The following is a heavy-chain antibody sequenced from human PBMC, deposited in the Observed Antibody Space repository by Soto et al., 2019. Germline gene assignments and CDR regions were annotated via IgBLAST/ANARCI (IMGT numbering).Heavy chain of an antibody. CDR2: ISAYNGNT. J-gene: IGHJ4*02. V-gene: IGHV1-18*01. Sequence: ASVKVSCKASGYTFTSYGISWVRQAPGQGLEWMGWISAYNGNTNYAQKLQGRVTMTTDTSTSTAYMELRSLRSDDTAVYYCARDLGYSSSSDQVDYWGQGTLVTVSS. D-gene: IGHD6-6*01. CDR3: ARDLGYSSSSDQVDY. CDR1: GYTFTSYG.